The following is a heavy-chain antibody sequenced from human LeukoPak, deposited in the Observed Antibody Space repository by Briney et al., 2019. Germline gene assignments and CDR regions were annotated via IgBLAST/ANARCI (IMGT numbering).Heavy chain of an antibody. V-gene: IGHV4-34*01. Sequence: SETLSLTCAVYGGSFSGYYWSWIRQPPGKGLEWIGEINHSGSTNYNPSLKSRVTISVDTSKNQFSLKLRSVTAADTAVYYCARGHKRYYGSGSYLSRGFDPWGAGPLVTVSS. CDR1: GGSFSGYY. J-gene: IGHJ5*02. CDR3: ARGHKRYYGSGSYLSRGFDP. D-gene: IGHD3-10*01. CDR2: INHSGST.